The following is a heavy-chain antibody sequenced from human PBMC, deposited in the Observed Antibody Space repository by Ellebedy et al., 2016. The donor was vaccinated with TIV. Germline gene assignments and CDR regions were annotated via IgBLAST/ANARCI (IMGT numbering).Heavy chain of an antibody. J-gene: IGHJ5*02. CDR3: ARRGSYGDYAVHINSWFDR. V-gene: IGHV3-7*01. Sequence: GESLKISCAASGFSFRSYWMSWVRQAPGKGLEWVANIRGDSVKYYVDSVKGRFAISRDNSDNSLYLQMDNLRVDDTAVYFCARRGSYGDYAVHINSWFDRWGQGTLVTVSS. CDR1: GFSFRSYW. CDR2: IRGDSVK. D-gene: IGHD4-17*01.